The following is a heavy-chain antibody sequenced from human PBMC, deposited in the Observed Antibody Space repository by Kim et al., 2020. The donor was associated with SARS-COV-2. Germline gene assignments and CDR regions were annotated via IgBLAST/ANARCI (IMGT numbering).Heavy chain of an antibody. J-gene: IGHJ6*02. CDR3: AKDWRPIDYDFWSGGYGGRDYDYGMDV. CDR2: ISVSGGST. D-gene: IGHD3-3*01. V-gene: IGHV3-23*01. Sequence: GGSLRLSCAASGFTFSSYAMSWVRQAPGKGLEWVSAISVSGGSTYYADSVKGRFTISRDNSKNTLYLQMNSLRAEDTAVYYCAKDWRPIDYDFWSGGYGGRDYDYGMDVWGQGTTVTVSS. CDR1: GFTFSSYA.